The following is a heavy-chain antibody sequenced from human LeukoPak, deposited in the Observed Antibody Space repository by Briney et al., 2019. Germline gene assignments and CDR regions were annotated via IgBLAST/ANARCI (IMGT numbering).Heavy chain of an antibody. V-gene: IGHV3-33*01. CDR1: GFTFSSSG. CDR2: IWYDGSNK. CDR3: ARGDGYGEN. J-gene: IGHJ4*02. D-gene: IGHD5-24*01. Sequence: GGSLRLSCAASGFTFSSSGMPSVRQAPGKGLEWVAVIWYDGSNKYYAACVKGRFTISRDNSKNTLYLQMNSLRADDTAVYYCARGDGYGENWGQGTLVTVSS.